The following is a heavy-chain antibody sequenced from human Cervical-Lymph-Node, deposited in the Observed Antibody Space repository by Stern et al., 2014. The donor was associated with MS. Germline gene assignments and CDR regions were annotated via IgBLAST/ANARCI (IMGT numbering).Heavy chain of an antibody. Sequence: VQLVESGAEVKKPGASVKVSCKASGYTFTSYDINWVRQATGQGLEWMGWMNPNSGNTGYAQKFQGRVTMTRNTSISTAYMELSSLRSEDTAVYYCARGEAPKHSSGWYWVYYYYGMDVWGRGTTVTVSS. CDR3: ARGEAPKHSSGWYWVYYYYGMDV. D-gene: IGHD6-19*01. CDR1: GYTFTSYD. V-gene: IGHV1-8*01. CDR2: MNPNSGNT. J-gene: IGHJ6*02.